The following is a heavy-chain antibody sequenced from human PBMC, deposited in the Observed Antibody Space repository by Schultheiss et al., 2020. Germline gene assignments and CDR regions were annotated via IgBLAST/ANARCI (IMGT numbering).Heavy chain of an antibody. Sequence: SETLSLTCTVSGGSISSYYWSWIRQPPGKGLEWIGEINHSGSTNYNPSLKSRVTISVDTSKNQFSLKLSSVTAADTAVYYCARHRGTVTAYLNYYYYYGMDVWGKGTTVTVSS. V-gene: IGHV4-59*08. CDR3: ARHRGTVTAYLNYYYYYGMDV. CDR2: INHSGST. J-gene: IGHJ6*04. D-gene: IGHD4-17*01. CDR1: GGSISSYY.